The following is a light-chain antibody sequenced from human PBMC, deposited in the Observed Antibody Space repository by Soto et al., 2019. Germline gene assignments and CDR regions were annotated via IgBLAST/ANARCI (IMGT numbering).Light chain of an antibody. V-gene: IGKV1-5*01. CDR3: QQSYSTSIT. J-gene: IGKJ5*01. CDR2: DAS. CDR1: QSISSW. Sequence: DIQMTQSPSSLSASVGDRVTITCRASQSISSWLAWYQQKPGKAPKLLIYDASSLESGVPSRFSGSGSGTEFTLTINSLQPDDFATYYCQQSYSTSITFGQGTRLEIK.